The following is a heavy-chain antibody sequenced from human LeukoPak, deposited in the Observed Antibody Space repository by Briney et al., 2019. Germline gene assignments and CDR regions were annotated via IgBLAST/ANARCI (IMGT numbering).Heavy chain of an antibody. Sequence: GGSLRLSCAASGFTFSSYGMHWVRQAPGKGLEWVAVISYDGSNKYYADSVKGRFTISRDNSKNTLYLQMNSLRAEDTAVYYCARGLAVTHAGDYFDYWGQGTLVTVSS. J-gene: IGHJ4*02. CDR3: ARGLAVTHAGDYFDY. V-gene: IGHV3-30*03. CDR1: GFTFSSYG. CDR2: ISYDGSNK. D-gene: IGHD2-21*02.